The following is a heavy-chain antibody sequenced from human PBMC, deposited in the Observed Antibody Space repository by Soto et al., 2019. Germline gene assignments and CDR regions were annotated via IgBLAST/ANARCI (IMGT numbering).Heavy chain of an antibody. CDR3: VRDQIRGPPDYCDD. CDR1: GFTFSSSP. CDR2: ISYDGIIK. J-gene: IGHJ4*02. V-gene: IGHV3-30-3*01. Sequence: QVQLVESGGGVVQPGRSLRLSCEASGFTFSSSPMHWVRQAPGKGLEWVAVISYDGIIKVYADSVQGRFTISRDISKNTLYLQMNRLRTEDTAVYYCVRDQIRGPPDYCDDWGQGTLVTVSS.